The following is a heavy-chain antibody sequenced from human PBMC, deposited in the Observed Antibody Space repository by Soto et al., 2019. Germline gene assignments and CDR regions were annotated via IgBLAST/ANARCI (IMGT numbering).Heavy chain of an antibody. J-gene: IGHJ4*02. CDR3: AKSSTSGYYSGSNDY. CDR1: GFTFSSYA. CDR2: ISGSGGST. D-gene: IGHD3-22*01. Sequence: GGSLRLSCAASGFTFSSYAMSWVRQAPGKGLEWVSAISGSGGSTYYADSVKGRFTISRDNSKNTLYLQMNSLRAEDTAVYYCAKSSTSGYYSGSNDYWGQGTLVTVSS. V-gene: IGHV3-23*01.